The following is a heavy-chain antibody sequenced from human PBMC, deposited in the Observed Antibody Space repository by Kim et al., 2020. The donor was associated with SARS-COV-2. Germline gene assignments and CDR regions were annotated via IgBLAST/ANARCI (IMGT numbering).Heavy chain of an antibody. CDR2: INHSGST. V-gene: IGHV4-34*01. J-gene: IGHJ4*02. D-gene: IGHD3-3*01. CDR3: ARSRRVFRPRYYFDY. CDR1: GGSFSGYY. Sequence: SETLSLTCAVYGGSFSGYYWSWIRQPPGKGLEWIGEINHSGSTNYNPSLKSRVTISVDTSKNQFSLKLSSVTAADTAVYYCARSRRVFRPRYYFDYWGQG.